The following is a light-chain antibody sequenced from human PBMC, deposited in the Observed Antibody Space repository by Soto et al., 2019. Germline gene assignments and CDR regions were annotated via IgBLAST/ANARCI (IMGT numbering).Light chain of an antibody. Sequence: QSALTQPASVSGSPGQSITISCTGTSSDVGSYNYVSWYQQYPGKAPKLMIYDVSNRPSGVSYRFNGYKSGNTASLTISGLQAEDDADYSCSSYTTSSTHVLFGGGTKLTVL. V-gene: IGLV2-14*01. CDR2: DVS. CDR1: SSDVGSYNY. J-gene: IGLJ3*02. CDR3: SSYTTSSTHVL.